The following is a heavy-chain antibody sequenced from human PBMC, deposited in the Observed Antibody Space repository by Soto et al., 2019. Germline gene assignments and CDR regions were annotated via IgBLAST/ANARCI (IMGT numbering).Heavy chain of an antibody. Sequence: GGSLRLSCAASGFTFDDYTMHWVRQAPGKGLEWVSLISWDGGSTYYADSVKGRFTISRDNSKNSLYLQMNSLRTEDTALYYFAKDNYYASGSPDGGGMDVWGPGTTVTVSS. D-gene: IGHD3-10*01. J-gene: IGHJ6*02. V-gene: IGHV3-43*01. CDR2: ISWDGGST. CDR1: GFTFDDYT. CDR3: AKDNYYASGSPDGGGMDV.